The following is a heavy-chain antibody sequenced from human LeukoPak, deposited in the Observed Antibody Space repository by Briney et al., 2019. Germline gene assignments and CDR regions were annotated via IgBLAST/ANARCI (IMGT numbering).Heavy chain of an antibody. CDR1: GFTFSSYA. V-gene: IGHV3-23*01. D-gene: IGHD2-15*01. CDR2: ISGSGGST. CDR3: AKDGGYCSGGSCLNYMDV. Sequence: AGGSLRLSCAASGFTFSSYAMSWVRQAPGKGLEWVSAISGSGGSTYYADSVKGRFTISRDNSKNTLYLQMNSLRAEDTAVYYCAKDGGYCSGGSCLNYMDVWGKGTTVTISS. J-gene: IGHJ6*03.